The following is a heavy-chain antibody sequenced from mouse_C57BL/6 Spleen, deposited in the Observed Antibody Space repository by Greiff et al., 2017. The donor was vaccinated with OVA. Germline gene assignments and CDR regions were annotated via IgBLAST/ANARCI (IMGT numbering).Heavy chain of an antibody. J-gene: IGHJ2*01. CDR3: ARRYWDGGFDY. V-gene: IGHV5-9*01. Sequence: DVKLVESGGGLVKPGGSLKLSCAASGFTFSSYTMSWVRQTPEKRLEWVATISGGGGNTYYPDSVKGRFTISRDNAKNTLYLQMSSLRSEDTALYYCARRYWDGGFDYWGQGTTLTVSS. D-gene: IGHD4-1*01. CDR2: ISGGGGNT. CDR1: GFTFSSYT.